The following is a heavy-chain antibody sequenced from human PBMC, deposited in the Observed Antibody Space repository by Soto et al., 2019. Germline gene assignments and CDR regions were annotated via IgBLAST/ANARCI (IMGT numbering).Heavy chain of an antibody. J-gene: IGHJ3*02. CDR1: GFTFSSYA. Sequence: EVQLLESGGGLVQPGGSLRLSCAASGFTFSSYAMSWVRQAPGKGLEWVSAISGSGGTTYYADSVKGRFTFSRDNSKNTLYLQMNSLRAEDTAVYYCGKTANGWFSAFEIWGQGTMVTVSS. V-gene: IGHV3-23*01. CDR2: ISGSGGTT. D-gene: IGHD6-19*01. CDR3: GKTANGWFSAFEI.